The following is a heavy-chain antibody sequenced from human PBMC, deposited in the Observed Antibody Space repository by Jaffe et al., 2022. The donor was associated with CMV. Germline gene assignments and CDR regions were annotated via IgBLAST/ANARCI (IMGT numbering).Heavy chain of an antibody. J-gene: IGHJ6*02. Sequence: EVQLVESGGGLVKPGGSLRLSCAASGFIFSRHSMNWVRQAPGKGLEWVSSMNTSTGDLFYADSVKGRFTISRDNAKNSLFLQMNSLRAEDTAVYYCARDIVSIPRAIGDYAMDVWGQGTTVTVSS. V-gene: IGHV3-21*01. CDR2: MNTSTGDL. CDR1: GFIFSRHS. CDR3: ARDIVSIPRAIGDYAMDV. D-gene: IGHD2-2*01.